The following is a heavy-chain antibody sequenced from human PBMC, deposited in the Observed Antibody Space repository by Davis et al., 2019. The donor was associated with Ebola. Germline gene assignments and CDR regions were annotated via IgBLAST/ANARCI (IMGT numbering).Heavy chain of an antibody. J-gene: IGHJ6*02. CDR2: IWYDGSNK. D-gene: IGHD3-16*01. CDR3: ARAGGDYYYYGRDV. V-gene: IGHV3-33*01. Sequence: GESLKISCAASGFTFSSYCMHWVRQAPGKGLEWVAVIWYDGSNKYYADSVKGRFTISRDNSNNTLYLQMNSLRAEDTAVYYCARAGGDYYYYGRDVWGQGTTVTVAS. CDR1: GFTFSSYC.